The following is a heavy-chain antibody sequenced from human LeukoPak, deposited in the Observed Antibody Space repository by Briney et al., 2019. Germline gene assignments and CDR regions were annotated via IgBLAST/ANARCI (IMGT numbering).Heavy chain of an antibody. CDR1: GYSITSGFS. V-gene: IGHV4-34*01. D-gene: IGHD3-10*01. Sequence: PSETLSLTCAVFGYSITSGFSWGWIRQPPGKGLEWIGEINHSGSTNYNPSLKSRVTISVDTSKNQFSLKLSSVTAADTAVYYCARGRQYYYGSGSLDYWGQGTLVTVSS. CDR2: INHSGST. J-gene: IGHJ4*02. CDR3: ARGRQYYYGSGSLDY.